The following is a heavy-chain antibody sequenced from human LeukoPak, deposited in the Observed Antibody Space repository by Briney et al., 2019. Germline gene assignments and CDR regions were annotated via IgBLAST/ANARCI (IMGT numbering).Heavy chain of an antibody. V-gene: IGHV1-46*01. Sequence: VASVKVSCKASGYTFTNYYMHWVRQAPGQGLDWMGFINPSGGSTRYAQNFQGRVTMTRDTSTSTIYMELSSLRSEDTAVYYCARGIRDHAFDIWGQGTMVTVSS. J-gene: IGHJ3*02. CDR1: GYTFTNYY. CDR3: ARGIRDHAFDI. CDR2: INPSGGST. D-gene: IGHD2-21*01.